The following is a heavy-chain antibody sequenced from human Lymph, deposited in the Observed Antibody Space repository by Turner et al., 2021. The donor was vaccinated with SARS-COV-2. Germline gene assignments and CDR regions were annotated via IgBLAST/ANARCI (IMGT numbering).Heavy chain of an antibody. Sequence: EVQLLESGGGFVQPGGSLRLSWAASGFTFGSYGMSWVRQAPGKGLQWVSVISGSGGSTYYADSVKGRFTISRDNSKNTLYLQMNSLRAEDTAVYYCAKDRVVPPAIWNYYYYYGMDVWGQGTTVTVSS. J-gene: IGHJ6*02. CDR3: AKDRVVPPAIWNYYYYYGMDV. D-gene: IGHD2-2*02. CDR1: GFTFGSYG. CDR2: ISGSGGST. V-gene: IGHV3-23*01.